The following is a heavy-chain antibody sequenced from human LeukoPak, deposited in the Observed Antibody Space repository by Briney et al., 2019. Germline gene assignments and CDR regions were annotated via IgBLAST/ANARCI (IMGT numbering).Heavy chain of an antibody. CDR3: ARDLFVTKYYFDY. Sequence: NPGGSLRLSCAASGFTLSDYYMGWIRQAPGKGLEWVSYISRRSTAIYYADSVRGRYTISRDNAKNSVYLQMNSLRAEDTAVYFCARDLFVTKYYFDYWGRGTLVTVSS. CDR1: GFTLSDYY. CDR2: ISRRSTAI. V-gene: IGHV3-11*01. J-gene: IGHJ4*02. D-gene: IGHD1-14*01.